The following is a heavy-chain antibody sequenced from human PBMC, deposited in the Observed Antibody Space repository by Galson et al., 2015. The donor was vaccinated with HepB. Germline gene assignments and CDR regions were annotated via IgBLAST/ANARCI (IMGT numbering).Heavy chain of an antibody. Sequence: SVKVSCKASGYTFTSYGITWVRQAPGQGLEWMGWISANNGNTNYAQKVQGRVTMTTDTSTSTAYMELRSLRSDDTAVYYCARSSGYYLPSGYWGWFDPWGQGTLVTVSS. J-gene: IGHJ5*02. V-gene: IGHV1-18*01. CDR1: GYTFTSYG. D-gene: IGHD3-22*01. CDR2: ISANNGNT. CDR3: ARSSGYYLPSGYWGWFDP.